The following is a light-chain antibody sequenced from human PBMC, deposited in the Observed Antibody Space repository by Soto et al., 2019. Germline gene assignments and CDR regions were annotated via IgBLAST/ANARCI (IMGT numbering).Light chain of an antibody. J-gene: IGKJ1*01. CDR3: QQYYRPWT. V-gene: IGKV4-1*01. Sequence: DIVMTQSPDSLAVSLGERATINCKSSQSVLYSSNNKNYLAWYQQKPGQHPNRFSGSGSGTDFTLTISSLQAEDVAVYYCQQYYRPWTFGQGTKVEIK. CDR1: QSVLYSSNNKNY.